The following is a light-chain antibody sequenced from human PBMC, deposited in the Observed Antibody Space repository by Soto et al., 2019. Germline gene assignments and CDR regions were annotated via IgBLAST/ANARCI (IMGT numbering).Light chain of an antibody. CDR3: QQRSNWPLT. Sequence: EVVLTQSPATLSLSPGESATLSCRASQSVGSYLAWYRQKPGQAPRLLIYDASNRAAGILARFSGSGSGTDFTLTISSLEPEDFAVYYCQQRSNWPLTFGGGTKVDIK. CDR1: QSVGSY. V-gene: IGKV3-11*01. CDR2: DAS. J-gene: IGKJ4*01.